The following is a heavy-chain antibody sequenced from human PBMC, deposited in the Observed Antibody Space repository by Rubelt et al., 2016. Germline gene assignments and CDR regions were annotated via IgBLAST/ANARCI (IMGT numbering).Heavy chain of an antibody. CDR1: GSSFSTSW. V-gene: IGHV3-74*01. CDR3: ARDWYGAIDC. Sequence: EVQLVESGGGLVQPGGFLRLSCAASGSSFSTSWMHWVRQVPGKGLVWVSRINSDGSSTTYADSVQCRFTISRDNARNMVFLQMNSLRVEDTAVYCCARDWYGAIDCWGQGTLVTVSP. CDR2: INSDGSST. J-gene: IGHJ4*02. D-gene: IGHD4/OR15-4a*01.